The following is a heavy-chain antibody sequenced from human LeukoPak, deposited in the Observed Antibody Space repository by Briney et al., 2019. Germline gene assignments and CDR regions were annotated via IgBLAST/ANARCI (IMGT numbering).Heavy chain of an antibody. CDR1: GYTFTGYY. Sequence: AASVKVSCKASGYTFTGYYMHWVRQAPGQGLEWMGWINPNSGGTNYAQKFQGRVTMTRDTSISTAYMELSRLRSDDTAVYYCARDRAEFVLMVYGGGWFDPWGQGTLVTVSS. CDR2: INPNSGGT. J-gene: IGHJ5*02. D-gene: IGHD2-8*01. CDR3: ARDRAEFVLMVYGGGWFDP. V-gene: IGHV1-2*02.